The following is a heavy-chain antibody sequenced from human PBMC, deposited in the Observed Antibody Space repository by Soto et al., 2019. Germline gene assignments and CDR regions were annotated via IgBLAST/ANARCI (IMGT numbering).Heavy chain of an antibody. D-gene: IGHD3-3*01. CDR2: IDTSSTKI. CDR1: GYTFSDYY. J-gene: IGHJ4*02. Sequence: QVQLVASGGDLVKRGGSLRLSCAASGYTFSDYYMSWIRQAPGKGLEWISYIDTSSTKIYYADSVKGRFTISRDNAKNSLYREMNSLRDEDTAVYYCASHYDMWSGYLSPVDYWGQGTMVTVSS. CDR3: ASHYDMWSGYLSPVDY. V-gene: IGHV3-11*01.